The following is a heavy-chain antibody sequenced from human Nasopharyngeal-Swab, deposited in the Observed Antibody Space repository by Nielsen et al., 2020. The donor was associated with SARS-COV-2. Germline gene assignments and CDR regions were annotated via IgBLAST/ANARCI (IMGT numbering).Heavy chain of an antibody. V-gene: IGHV4-31*02. D-gene: IGHD3-22*01. J-gene: IGHJ4*02. CDR3: ARYNYDSSGYYDDR. CDR2: IYYSGST. Sequence: RQAPGKGLEWIGYIYYSGSTYYNPSLKSRVTISVDTSKNQFSPKLSSVTAADTAVYYCARYNYDSSGYYDDRWGQGTLVTVSS.